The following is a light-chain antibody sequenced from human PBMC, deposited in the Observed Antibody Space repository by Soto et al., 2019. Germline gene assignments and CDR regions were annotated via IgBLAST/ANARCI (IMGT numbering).Light chain of an antibody. Sequence: DIQMTQSPSTLSASAGDRGTITCRASQSITIWLAWYQQKPGKAPKLLIYDASTLESGVPSRFSGSGSGTDFTLTISSLQPDDFATYYCQQFHSFPITFGQGTRLEIK. CDR3: QQFHSFPIT. J-gene: IGKJ5*01. CDR2: DAS. CDR1: QSITIW. V-gene: IGKV1-5*01.